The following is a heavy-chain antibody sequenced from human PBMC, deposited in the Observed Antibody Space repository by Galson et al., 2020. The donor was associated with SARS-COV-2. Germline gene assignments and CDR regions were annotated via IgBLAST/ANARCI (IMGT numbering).Heavy chain of an antibody. V-gene: IGHV3-30*04. J-gene: IGHJ4*02. CDR2: ISSDGSNS. CDR1: GFTFSNYV. Sequence: GGSLRLSCAASGFTFSNYVMHWVRQAPGKGPEWVAVISSDGSNSFYADSLKGRFTISRDNSKSTLYLQMNSLRAEDTAVYYCARGGEWELPYYFDYWPGNPGHRLL. D-gene: IGHD1-26*01. CDR3: ARGGEWELPYYFDY.